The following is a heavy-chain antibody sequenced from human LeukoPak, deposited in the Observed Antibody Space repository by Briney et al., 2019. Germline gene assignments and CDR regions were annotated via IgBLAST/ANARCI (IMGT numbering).Heavy chain of an antibody. Sequence: GGSLRLSCAASGFTFSSYSMSWVRQAPGKGLEWVSYISSSSGTIYYADSVKGRFTISRDNAKNSLYLQMNSLRAEDTAVYYCARTGGGAGYWGQGTLVTVSS. CDR3: ARTGGGAGY. J-gene: IGHJ4*02. CDR2: ISSSSGTI. CDR1: GFTFSSYS. D-gene: IGHD1-1*01. V-gene: IGHV3-48*04.